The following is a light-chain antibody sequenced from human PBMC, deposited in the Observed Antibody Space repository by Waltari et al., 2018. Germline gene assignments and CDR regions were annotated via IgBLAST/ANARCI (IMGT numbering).Light chain of an antibody. CDR1: QGIRND. CDR3: LQDYIYPWT. CDR2: AAS. J-gene: IGKJ1*01. V-gene: IGKV1-6*01. Sequence: AIQMTQSPSSLSASVGDRVTITCRASQGIRNDLGWYQQKPGQAPKLLISAASTLQSGVPSRFSGSGSCTEFTLTISSMQPEDFATYYCLQDYIYPWTFGQGTKVEIQ.